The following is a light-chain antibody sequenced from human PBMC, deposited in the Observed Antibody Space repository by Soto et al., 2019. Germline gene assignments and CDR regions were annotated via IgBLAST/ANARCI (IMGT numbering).Light chain of an antibody. CDR3: ITFGVSKV. V-gene: IGLV2-8*01. CDR1: SSDVGANNY. Sequence: QSALTQPPSASGSPGQSVTISCSGTSSDVGANNYVSWYQQHPGKAPKLMMYEVTKRPSGVPDRFSGSKSGNTASLTVSGLQADDEADYYCITFGVSKVFGGGTKLTVL. J-gene: IGLJ2*01. CDR2: EVT.